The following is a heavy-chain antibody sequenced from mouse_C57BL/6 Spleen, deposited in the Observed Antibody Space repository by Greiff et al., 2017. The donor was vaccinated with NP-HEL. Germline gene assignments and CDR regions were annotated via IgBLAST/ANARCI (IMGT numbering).Heavy chain of an antibody. V-gene: IGHV5-6*01. CDR3: ARLGFDY. Sequence: DVQGVESGGDLVKPGGSLKLSCAASGFTFSSYGMSWVRQTPDKRLEWVATISSGGSYTYYPDSVKGRFTISRDNAKNTLYLQMSSLKSEDTAMYYCARLGFDYWGQGTTLTVSS. J-gene: IGHJ2*01. CDR2: ISSGGSYT. CDR1: GFTFSSYG.